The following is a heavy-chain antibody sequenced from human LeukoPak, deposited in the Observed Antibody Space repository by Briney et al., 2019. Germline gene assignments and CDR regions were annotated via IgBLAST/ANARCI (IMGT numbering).Heavy chain of an antibody. V-gene: IGHV4-31*03. Sequence: SETLSLTCTVSGGSISSGGYYWSWIRQHPEKGLEWIGYIYYSGSTYYNPSLKSRVTISVDTSKNQFSLKLSSVTAADTAVYYCASSSAAMAPRRWGQGTLVTVSS. CDR1: GGSISSGGYY. CDR3: ASSSAAMAPRR. J-gene: IGHJ4*02. D-gene: IGHD2-2*01. CDR2: IYYSGST.